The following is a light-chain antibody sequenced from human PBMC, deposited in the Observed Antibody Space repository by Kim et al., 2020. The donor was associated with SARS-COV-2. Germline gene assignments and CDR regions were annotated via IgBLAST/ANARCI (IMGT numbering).Light chain of an antibody. CDR1: QSVSSS. Sequence: SPGERATLSCRASQSVSSSLAWYQQKPGQAPRLLIYRASTRATGIPARFSGSGSGTEFTLTISSLQSEDFALYYCQQYNNWPPWTFGQGTKVDIK. CDR2: RAS. J-gene: IGKJ1*01. CDR3: QQYNNWPPWT. V-gene: IGKV3-15*01.